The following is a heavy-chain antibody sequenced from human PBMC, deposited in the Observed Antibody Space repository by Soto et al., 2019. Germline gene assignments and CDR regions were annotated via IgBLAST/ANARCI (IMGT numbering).Heavy chain of an antibody. V-gene: IGHV3-21*01. CDR1: GFTFSSYS. J-gene: IGHJ3*02. D-gene: IGHD4-17*01. CDR3: ARDIQQSGPYGDYESYAFDI. Sequence: GSLRLSCAASGFTFSSYSINWVRQAPGKGLEWVSSISSNSSYIYYADSVKGRITISRDNAKNSLYLQMNSLRAEDTAVYYCARDIQQSGPYGDYESYAFDIWGQGTMVTVSS. CDR2: ISSNSSYI.